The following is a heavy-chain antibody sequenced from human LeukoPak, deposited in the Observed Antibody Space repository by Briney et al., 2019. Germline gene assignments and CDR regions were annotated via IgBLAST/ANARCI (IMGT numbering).Heavy chain of an antibody. CDR1: GFTFSSYS. V-gene: IGHV3-21*01. CDR3: ARVRSGYLTYDAFDI. J-gene: IGHJ3*02. D-gene: IGHD5-12*01. CDR2: ISSSSSYI. Sequence: PGGSLRLSCAASGFTFSSYSMNWVRQAPGKGLEWVSSISSSSSYIYYADSVKGRFTISRDNAKNSLYLQMNSLRAEDTAVYYCARVRSGYLTYDAFDIWGQGTMVTVSS.